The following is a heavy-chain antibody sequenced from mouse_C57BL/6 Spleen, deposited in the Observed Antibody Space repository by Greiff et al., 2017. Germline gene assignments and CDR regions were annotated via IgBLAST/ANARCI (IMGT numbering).Heavy chain of an antibody. Sequence: VQLQQSGAELVRPGASVTLSCKASGYTFTDYEMHWVKQTPVHGLEWIGAIDPETGGTAYNQKFKGKAILTADKSSSTAYMELRSLTSEDSAVYYCTRGCWARRGAMDYWGQGTSVTVSS. J-gene: IGHJ4*01. CDR3: TRGCWARRGAMDY. CDR1: GYTFTDYE. V-gene: IGHV1-15*01. CDR2: IDPETGGT. D-gene: IGHD4-1*01.